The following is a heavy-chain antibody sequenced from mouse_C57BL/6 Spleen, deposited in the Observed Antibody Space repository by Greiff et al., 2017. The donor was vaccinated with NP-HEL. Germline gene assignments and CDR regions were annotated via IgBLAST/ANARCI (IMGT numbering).Heavy chain of an antibody. Sequence: EVKLVESEGGLVQPGSSMKLSCTASGFTFSDYYMAWVRQVPEKGLEWVANINYDGSSTYYLDSLKSRFIISRDNAKNILYLQMSSLKSEDTATYYCARGHYGSSSWYFDVWGTGTTVTVSS. V-gene: IGHV5-16*01. CDR3: ARGHYGSSSWYFDV. J-gene: IGHJ1*03. CDR1: GFTFSDYY. D-gene: IGHD1-1*01. CDR2: INYDGSST.